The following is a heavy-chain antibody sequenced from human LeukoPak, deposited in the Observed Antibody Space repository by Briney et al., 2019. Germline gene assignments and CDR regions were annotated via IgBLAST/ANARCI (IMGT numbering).Heavy chain of an antibody. J-gene: IGHJ4*02. CDR3: ASSRYFYDSSGQNYYFDS. CDR2: IYYSGIT. Sequence: SETLSLTCTVSGGSITDYYWSWIAQPPGKGLEWIGYIYYSGITNYNPSLKSRVTISVDTSKNQFSLKLSSVTAADTAVYYCASSRYFYDSSGQNYYFDSWGQGTLVTVSS. CDR1: GGSITDYY. V-gene: IGHV4-59*01. D-gene: IGHD3-22*01.